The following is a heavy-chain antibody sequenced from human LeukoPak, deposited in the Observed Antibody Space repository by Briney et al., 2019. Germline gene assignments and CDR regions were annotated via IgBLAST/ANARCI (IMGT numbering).Heavy chain of an antibody. CDR1: EFTFSSYS. CDR2: ISATGGST. J-gene: IGHJ4*02. V-gene: IGHV3-23*01. D-gene: IGHD1-26*01. Sequence: GGSLRLSCAASEFTFSSYSMTWVRQAPGKGLEWVSFISATGGSTYYTDSVKGRFTISRDSSKNMLYLQMNSLKGEDTAIYYCAKKAAKWELGSGYFDYWGQGTLVTVSS. CDR3: AKKAAKWELGSGYFDY.